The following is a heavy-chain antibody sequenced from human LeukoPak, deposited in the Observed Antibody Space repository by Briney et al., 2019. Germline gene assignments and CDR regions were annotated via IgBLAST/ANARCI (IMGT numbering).Heavy chain of an antibody. CDR3: ATSTSSGYDAFDI. V-gene: IGHV3-53*01. J-gene: IGHJ3*02. CDR2: IYSGAST. Sequence: GGSLRLSCAASGFTVSSNYMSWVRQAPGKGLERGSVIYSGASTYYADSVKGRFTISRDNSKNTLYLQMNSLRAEDTAVYYCATSTSSGYDAFDIWGQGTMVTVSS. D-gene: IGHD5-12*01. CDR1: GFTVSSNY.